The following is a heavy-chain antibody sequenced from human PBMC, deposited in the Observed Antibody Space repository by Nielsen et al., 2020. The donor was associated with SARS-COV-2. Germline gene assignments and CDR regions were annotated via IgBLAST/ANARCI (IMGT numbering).Heavy chain of an antibody. CDR1: GGSINNYY. Sequence: SETLSLTCSVSGGSINNYYWSWIRQPPGQGLEWIGHIDYSGSTNYTPSLKSRVTISIDMSKNQFSLKLTSVTAADTAVYYCARGQYRFDYCGQGTLVTVSS. CDR3: ARGQYRFDY. V-gene: IGHV4-59*08. D-gene: IGHD1-1*01. J-gene: IGHJ4*02. CDR2: IDYSGST.